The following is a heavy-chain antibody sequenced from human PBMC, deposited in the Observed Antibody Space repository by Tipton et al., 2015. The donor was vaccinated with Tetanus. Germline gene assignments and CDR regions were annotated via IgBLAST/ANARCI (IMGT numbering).Heavy chain of an antibody. Sequence: TLSLTCTVSGGSISSDGAYWSWIRQHPGEGLEWIGYISNSGSTYYNPSLKGRVTISEDRSKNQISLRLRSVTAADTAVYYCARVKGTYNHYGLDVWGQGTTVTVAS. CDR1: GGSISSDGAY. J-gene: IGHJ6*02. CDR3: ARVKGTYNHYGLDV. V-gene: IGHV4-31*03. CDR2: ISNSGST. D-gene: IGHD3-10*01.